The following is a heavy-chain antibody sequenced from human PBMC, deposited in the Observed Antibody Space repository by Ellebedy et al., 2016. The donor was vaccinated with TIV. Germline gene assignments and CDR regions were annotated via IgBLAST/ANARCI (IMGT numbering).Heavy chain of an antibody. Sequence: PGGSLRLSCAASGFTFSSYWMHWVRQAPGKGLVWVSRINSDGSSTSYADSVQGRFTISRDNSKNTLYLQMNSLRAEDTAVYYCAKSGGYSYGHSQYYFDYWGQGTLVTVSS. CDR2: INSDGSST. CDR1: GFTFSSYW. J-gene: IGHJ4*02. CDR3: AKSGGYSYGHSQYYFDY. V-gene: IGHV3-74*01. D-gene: IGHD5-18*01.